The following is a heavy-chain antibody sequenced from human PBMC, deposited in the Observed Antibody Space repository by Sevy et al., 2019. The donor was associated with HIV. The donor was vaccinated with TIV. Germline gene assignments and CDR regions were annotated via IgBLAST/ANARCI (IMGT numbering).Heavy chain of an antibody. V-gene: IGHV1-8*01. Sequence: ASVKVFCQTSGYAFSNYEINWVRQATGQGLEWMGRMNPNSGDTSYSQKFQGRVTMTSDTPTSTVYMELSGLRFEDTAVYYCASGLTRIYQVLPVYRGQGTLVTVSS. J-gene: IGHJ4*02. D-gene: IGHD2-2*01. CDR2: MNPNSGDT. CDR3: ASGLTRIYQVLPVY. CDR1: GYAFSNYE.